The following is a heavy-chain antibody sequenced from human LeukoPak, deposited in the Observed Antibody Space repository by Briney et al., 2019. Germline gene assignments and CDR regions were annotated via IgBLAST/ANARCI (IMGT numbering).Heavy chain of an antibody. Sequence: SSETLSLTCTVSGYSISSGYYWGWIRQPPGKGLEWIGSIYHSGSTYYTPSLKSRVTISVDTSKNQFSLKLSSVTAAGTAVYYCARAEASVLMVYAIGRFDPWGQGTLVTVSS. J-gene: IGHJ5*02. D-gene: IGHD2-8*01. CDR2: IYHSGST. CDR1: GYSISSGYY. V-gene: IGHV4-38-2*02. CDR3: ARAEASVLMVYAIGRFDP.